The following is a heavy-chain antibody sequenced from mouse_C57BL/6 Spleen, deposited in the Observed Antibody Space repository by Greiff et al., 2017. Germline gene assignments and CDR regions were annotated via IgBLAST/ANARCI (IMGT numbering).Heavy chain of an antibody. D-gene: IGHD2-4*01. CDR1: GYSITSGYY. Sequence: EVQLQESGPGLVKPSQSLSLTCSFTGYSITSGYYWNWIRQFPGNKLEWMGYISYDGSNNYNPSLKNRISITRDTSKNQFFLKLNSVTTEDTATYYCASGTNYDYDFYYAMDYWGQGTSVTVSS. CDR2: ISYDGSN. J-gene: IGHJ4*01. CDR3: ASGTNYDYDFYYAMDY. V-gene: IGHV3-6*01.